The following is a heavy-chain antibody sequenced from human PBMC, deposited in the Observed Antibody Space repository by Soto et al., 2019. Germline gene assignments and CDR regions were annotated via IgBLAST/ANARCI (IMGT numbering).Heavy chain of an antibody. V-gene: IGHV3-21*06. CDR1: GFTFRDYN. D-gene: IGHD2-21*01. Sequence: EVQLVESGGGLVKAGGSLRLFCTASGFTFRDYNMNWVRQAPGKGLEWVSSISTGGAYMFYADSVKGRFTISRDNAQNSLFLQIDSPRAEDTAVYYCARDIASPGGDYFDSWGQGNLVTVSS. CDR2: ISTGGAYM. CDR3: ARDIASPGGDYFDS. J-gene: IGHJ4*02.